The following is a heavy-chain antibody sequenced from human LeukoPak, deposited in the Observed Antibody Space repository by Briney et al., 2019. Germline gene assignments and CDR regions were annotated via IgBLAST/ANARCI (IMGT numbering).Heavy chain of an antibody. J-gene: IGHJ4*02. V-gene: IGHV1-69*13. D-gene: IGHD3-10*01. CDR2: IIPIFGTA. Sequence: ASVKVSCKASGGTFSSYAISWVRQAPGQGLEWMGGIIPIFGTANYAQKFQGRVTITADESTSTAYMELSSLRSEDTAVYYCARDLGGSWGEPPFDYWGQGTLVTVSS. CDR1: GGTFSSYA. CDR3: ARDLGGSWGEPPFDY.